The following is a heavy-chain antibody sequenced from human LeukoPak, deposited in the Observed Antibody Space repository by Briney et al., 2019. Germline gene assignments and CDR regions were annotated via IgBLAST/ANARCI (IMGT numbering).Heavy chain of an antibody. CDR1: GFTFSSYS. Sequence: GGSLRLSCAASGFTFSSYSMNWVRQAPGKGLEWVSSISSSSYIYYADSVKGRFTISRDNAKNSLYLQMNSLRAEDTAVYYCASQYYYDSSGYYPLGYWGQGTLVTVSS. CDR2: ISSSSYI. V-gene: IGHV3-21*01. J-gene: IGHJ4*02. CDR3: ASQYYYDSSGYYPLGY. D-gene: IGHD3-22*01.